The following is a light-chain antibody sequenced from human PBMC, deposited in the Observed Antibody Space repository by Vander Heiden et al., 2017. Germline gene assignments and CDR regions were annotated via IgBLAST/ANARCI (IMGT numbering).Light chain of an antibody. Sequence: IVLTQSPGTLSLSPGERATLSCRASQSVSSSYLAWYQQKPGQAPRLLIYGASSRATGIPDRFSGSVSGTDFTLTISRLEPEDFAVYYCQQDGSSPHTFGHGTKVDIK. CDR3: QQDGSSPHT. J-gene: IGKJ3*01. V-gene: IGKV3-20*01. CDR1: QSVSSSY. CDR2: GAS.